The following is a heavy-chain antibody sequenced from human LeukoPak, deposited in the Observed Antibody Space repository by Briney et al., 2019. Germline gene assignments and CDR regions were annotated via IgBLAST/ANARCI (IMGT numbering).Heavy chain of an antibody. Sequence: GGSLRLSCAASGFTFSSYAMSWVRQAPGKGLEWVSAISGSGGSTYYADSVKGRFTISRDNSKNTLYLQMNSLRAEDTAVYYCARAPSGYEHFDYWGQGTLVTVSS. V-gene: IGHV3-23*01. J-gene: IGHJ4*02. CDR2: ISGSGGST. CDR3: ARAPSGYEHFDY. D-gene: IGHD5-12*01. CDR1: GFTFSSYA.